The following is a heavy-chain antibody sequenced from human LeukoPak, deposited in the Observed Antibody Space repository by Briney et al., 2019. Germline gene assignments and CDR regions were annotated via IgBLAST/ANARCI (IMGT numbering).Heavy chain of an antibody. CDR3: ARVYYDSSGYPFFDY. CDR2: IYYSGST. CDR1: GGSISSGGYY. Sequence: SEALSLTCTVSGGSISSGGYYWSWIRQHPGKGLEWIGYIYYSGSTYYTPSLKSRVTISVDTSKNQFSLKLSSVTAADTAVYYCARVYYDSSGYPFFDYWGQGTLVTASS. J-gene: IGHJ4*02. V-gene: IGHV4-31*03. D-gene: IGHD3-22*01.